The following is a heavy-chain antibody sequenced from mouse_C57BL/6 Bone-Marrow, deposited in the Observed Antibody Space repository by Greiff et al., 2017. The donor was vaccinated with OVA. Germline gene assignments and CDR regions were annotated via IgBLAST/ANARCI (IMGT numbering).Heavy chain of an antibody. Sequence: QVQLKESGPELVKPGASVKISCKASGYAFSSSWMNWVKQRPGKGLEWIGRIYPGDGDTNYNGKFKGKATLTADKSSSTAYMQLSSLTSEDSAVYFCAFYGNSSWFAYWGQGTLVTVSA. CDR1: GYAFSSSW. V-gene: IGHV1-82*01. CDR3: AFYGNSSWFAY. J-gene: IGHJ3*01. CDR2: IYPGDGDT. D-gene: IGHD2-1*01.